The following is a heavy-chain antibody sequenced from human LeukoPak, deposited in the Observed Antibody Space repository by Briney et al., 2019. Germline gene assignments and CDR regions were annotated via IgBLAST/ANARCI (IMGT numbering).Heavy chain of an antibody. CDR1: GFTFSIYY. D-gene: IGHD2-2*01. V-gene: IGHV3-7*01. CDR2: INLDGSDK. Sequence: GGSLRVSCAASGFTFSIYYMSWVRQAPGKGLEWVATINLDGSDKYYVDSVKGRFTISRDNAKSSLYLQMNTLRAEDTAIYYCARGHQPWGQGTLVTVSS. J-gene: IGHJ5*02. CDR3: ARGHQP.